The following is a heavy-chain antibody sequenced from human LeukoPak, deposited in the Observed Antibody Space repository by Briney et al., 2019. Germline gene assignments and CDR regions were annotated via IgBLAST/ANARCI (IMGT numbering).Heavy chain of an antibody. Sequence: QPGGSLRLSCAASGFTFSSYSMHWVRQAPGKGLEFVSAISSNGGSTFYANSVKGRFTISRDTSKNTLYLQMGSLRAEDMAVYYCARVGDFSVAAFDIWGQGTMVTVSS. D-gene: IGHD3-16*01. J-gene: IGHJ3*02. CDR2: ISSNGGST. CDR1: GFTFSSYS. V-gene: IGHV3-64*01. CDR3: ARVGDFSVAAFDI.